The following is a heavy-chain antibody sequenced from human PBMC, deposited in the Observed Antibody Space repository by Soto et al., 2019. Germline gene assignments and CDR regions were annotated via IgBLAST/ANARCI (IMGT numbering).Heavy chain of an antibody. J-gene: IGHJ4*02. D-gene: IGHD5-12*01. CDR1: GFTVSSYA. Sequence: PGGSLSLACPASGFTVSSYAMSWVRQAAGKGLECVAAITGSGGSTSYADSVKGPSTISSDTSHNTLYRQMTRLSAEDTAVYSCAKGYSGYDYFDYWGQGTLVTVSP. CDR3: AKGYSGYDYFDY. V-gene: IGHV3-23*01. CDR2: ITGSGGST.